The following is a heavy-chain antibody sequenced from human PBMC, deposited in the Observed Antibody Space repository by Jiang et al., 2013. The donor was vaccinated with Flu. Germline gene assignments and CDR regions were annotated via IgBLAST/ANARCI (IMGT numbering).Heavy chain of an antibody. D-gene: IGHD6-19*01. CDR1: GASVFSDTAT. V-gene: IGHV6-1*01. J-gene: IGHJ6*02. Sequence: QTLSLTCVISGASVFSDTATWNWIRQSPSRGLEWLGRTYYRSKWYNDYAESVKGRITIIPDTPKNRFSLQLNSVTPEDTAIYYCAGYYSGGHYGMDVWGQGTTVAVSS. CDR2: TYYRSKWYN. CDR3: AGYYSGGHYGMDV.